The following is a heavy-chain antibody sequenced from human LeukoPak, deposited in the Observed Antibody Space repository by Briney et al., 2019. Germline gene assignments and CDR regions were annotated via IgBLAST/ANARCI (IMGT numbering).Heavy chain of an antibody. J-gene: IGHJ6*02. D-gene: IGHD6-19*01. V-gene: IGHV4-39*07. CDR1: GGSISSSIYY. CDR3: ARVADPVTAVAGYYYGLDV. Sequence: SETLSLTCTVSGGSISSSIYYWGWIRHPPGKGLEWIGSIYYSGSTNYNPSLKSRVTISVDTSKNQFSLRLSSVTAADTAVYYCARVADPVTAVAGYYYGLDVWGQGTTVTVSS. CDR2: IYYSGST.